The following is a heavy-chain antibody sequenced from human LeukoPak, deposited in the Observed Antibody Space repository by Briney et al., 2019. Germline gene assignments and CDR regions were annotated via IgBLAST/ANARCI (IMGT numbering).Heavy chain of an antibody. J-gene: IGHJ4*02. Sequence: QTXXLXCXXSXDSVSSNSAAWNWIRQSPSRGLEWLGRTYYRSKWYNDYAVSVKSRITINPDTSKNQFSLQLNSVTPEDTAVYYCARDKWVGVAGTFGFDYWGQGTLVTVSS. CDR3: ARDKWVGVAGTFGFDY. V-gene: IGHV6-1*01. CDR1: XDSVSSNSAA. D-gene: IGHD6-19*01. CDR2: TYYRSKWYN.